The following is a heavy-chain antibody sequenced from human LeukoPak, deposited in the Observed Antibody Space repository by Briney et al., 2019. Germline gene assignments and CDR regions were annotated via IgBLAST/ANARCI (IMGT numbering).Heavy chain of an antibody. CDR3: ARLNTYYYDSSGYYPYFDY. Sequence: SETLSLTCTVSGGSISSSSYYWGWIRQPPGKGLEWIGSIYYSGSTYYNPSLKSRVTISVDTSKNQFSLKLSSVTAADTAVYYCARLNTYYYDSSGYYPYFDYWGQGTLVTVSS. V-gene: IGHV4-39*01. CDR1: GGSISSSSYY. J-gene: IGHJ4*02. D-gene: IGHD3-22*01. CDR2: IYYSGST.